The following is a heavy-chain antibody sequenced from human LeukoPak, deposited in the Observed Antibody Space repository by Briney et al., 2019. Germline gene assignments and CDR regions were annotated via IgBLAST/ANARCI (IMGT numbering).Heavy chain of an antibody. D-gene: IGHD6-13*01. CDR1: GFTFSTYW. CDR2: IKQDGSEK. Sequence: GGSLRLSCAASGFTFSTYWMSWVRQAPGKGLEWVASIKQDGSEKYYVDSVKGRFTISRDNAKNSLYLQTHSLRADDTAMYCCARDSAGNDYWGQGTLVTVSS. V-gene: IGHV3-7*01. CDR3: ARDSAGNDY. J-gene: IGHJ4*02.